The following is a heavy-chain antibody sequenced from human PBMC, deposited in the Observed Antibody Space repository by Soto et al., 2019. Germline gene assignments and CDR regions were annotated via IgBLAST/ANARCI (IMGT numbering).Heavy chain of an antibody. D-gene: IGHD2-21*01. CDR3: ARVWGYYFDY. CDR1: GGSISSYY. V-gene: IGHV4-59*01. CDR2: IYYSGST. Sequence: QVQLQESGPGLVKPSETLSLTCTVSGGSISSYYWSWIRQPPGKGLEWIGYIYYSGSTNYNPSLKSRATLSVDTSKNQFSLKLSSVTAADTAVYYCARVWGYYFDYWGQGTLVTVSS. J-gene: IGHJ4*02.